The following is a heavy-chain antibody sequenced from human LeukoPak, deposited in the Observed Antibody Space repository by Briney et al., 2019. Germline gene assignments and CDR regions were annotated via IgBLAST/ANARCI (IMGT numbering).Heavy chain of an antibody. V-gene: IGHV1-18*01. Sequence: ASVKVSCTASGYTFTSYGISWVRQAPGQGLEWMGWISAYNGNTNYAQKLQGRVTMTTDTSTSTAYMELRSLRSDDTAVYYCAKELRGYDFWSGYYLGGASFSGNWFDPWGQGTLVTVSS. J-gene: IGHJ5*02. CDR2: ISAYNGNT. CDR3: AKELRGYDFWSGYYLGGASFSGNWFDP. CDR1: GYTFTSYG. D-gene: IGHD3-3*01.